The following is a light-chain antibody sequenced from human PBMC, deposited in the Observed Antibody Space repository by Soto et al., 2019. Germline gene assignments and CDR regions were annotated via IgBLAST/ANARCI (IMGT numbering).Light chain of an antibody. Sequence: EIVMTQSPATLSVSPGEIATLSCRASQSVATNLAWYQQKPGQAPRLVLLRIFTRAIGVPARFSGSGSETEFTLTISGLQSEDSGVYYCLQHYSWPWTFGQGTKVGIK. J-gene: IGKJ1*01. CDR2: RIF. CDR1: QSVATN. V-gene: IGKV3-15*01. CDR3: LQHYSWPWT.